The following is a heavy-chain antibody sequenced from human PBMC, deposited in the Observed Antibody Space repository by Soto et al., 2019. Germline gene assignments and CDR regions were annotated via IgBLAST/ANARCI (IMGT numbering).Heavy chain of an antibody. J-gene: IGHJ4*02. Sequence: SETLSLTCTVSGGSISSGDYYWSWIRQHPGKGLEWIGYIYYSGSTYYNPSLKSRVTISVDRSKNQFSLKLSSVTAADTAVYYCARGMTTVTTFDYWGQGTLVTVSS. D-gene: IGHD4-4*01. V-gene: IGHV4-30-4*08. CDR2: IYYSGST. CDR1: GGSISSGDYY. CDR3: ARGMTTVTTFDY.